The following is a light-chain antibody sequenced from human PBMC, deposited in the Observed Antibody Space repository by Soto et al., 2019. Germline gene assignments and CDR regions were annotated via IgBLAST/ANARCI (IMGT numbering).Light chain of an antibody. Sequence: DIHMTQSPSTLSASVGDRVTITCRASQSISSCLAWYQQKPGKAPKLLIYDASSLESGVPSRFSGSGSGTEFTLTISSLQPDDVAAYYCQQYNSYLYTFGQGTTLEIK. CDR2: DAS. J-gene: IGKJ2*01. CDR1: QSISSC. CDR3: QQYNSYLYT. V-gene: IGKV1-5*01.